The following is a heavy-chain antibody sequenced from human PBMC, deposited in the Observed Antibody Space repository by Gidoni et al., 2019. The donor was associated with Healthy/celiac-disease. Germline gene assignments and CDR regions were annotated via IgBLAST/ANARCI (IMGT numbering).Heavy chain of an antibody. V-gene: IGHV3-7*05. CDR2: IKQDGSEK. D-gene: IGHD6-6*01. Sequence: EVQLVESEGGLVPPGGSMRLSCGASVFTFSSYWMSGVRQAPGKGLEWVANIKQDGSEKYYVDSVKGRFTISRDNAKNSLYLQMNSLRAEDTAVYYCARVASIAFDYWGQGTLVTVSS. CDR1: VFTFSSYW. CDR3: ARVASIAFDY. J-gene: IGHJ4*02.